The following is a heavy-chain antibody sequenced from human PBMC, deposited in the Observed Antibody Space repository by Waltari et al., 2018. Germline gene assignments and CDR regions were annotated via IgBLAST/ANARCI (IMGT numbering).Heavy chain of an antibody. V-gene: IGHV4-61*02. CDR1: GGSISSGSYY. CDR2: IYTSGST. J-gene: IGHJ3*02. Sequence: QVQLQESGPGLVKPSQTLSLTCTVSGGSISSGSYYWSWIRQPAGKGLEWIGRIYTSGSTNYNPSLKSRVTISVDTSKNQFSLKLSSVTAADTAVYYCARAPDSSGYYYTNAFDIWGQGTMVIVSS. CDR3: ARAPDSSGYYYTNAFDI. D-gene: IGHD3-22*01.